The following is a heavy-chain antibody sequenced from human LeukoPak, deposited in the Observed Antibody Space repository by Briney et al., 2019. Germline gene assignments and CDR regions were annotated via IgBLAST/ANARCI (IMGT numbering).Heavy chain of an antibody. J-gene: IGHJ4*02. CDR2: ISSSGSTI. CDR3: ARACSGGSCYFDY. V-gene: IGHV3-48*03. Sequence: GGSLRLSCAACGFTFSSYEMNWVRQAPGKGLEWVSYISSSGSTIYYADSVKGRFTISRDNAKNSLYLQMNSLRAEDTAVYYCARACSGGSCYFDYWGQGTLVTVSA. CDR1: GFTFSSYE. D-gene: IGHD2-15*01.